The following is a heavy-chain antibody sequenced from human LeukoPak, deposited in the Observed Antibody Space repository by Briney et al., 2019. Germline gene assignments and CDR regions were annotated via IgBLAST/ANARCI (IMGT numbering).Heavy chain of an antibody. J-gene: IGHJ4*02. CDR2: IYSGGST. Sequence: GGSLRLSCAASGFTVSSNYMSWVRQAPGKGLEWVSVIYSGGSTYYADSVKGRFTISRDNSKNTLYLQMNSLRAEDTAVYYCARDGYYDSSGYPDCWGQGTLVTVSS. V-gene: IGHV3-53*01. CDR3: ARDGYYDSSGYPDC. CDR1: GFTVSSNY. D-gene: IGHD3-22*01.